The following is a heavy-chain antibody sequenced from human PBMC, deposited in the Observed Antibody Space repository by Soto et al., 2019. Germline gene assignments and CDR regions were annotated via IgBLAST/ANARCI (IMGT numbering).Heavy chain of an antibody. Sequence: CKGSRSRHPAYSIQWLQQAPGQGREWMGIVNPGDGSTRYAQMFQDRVTMMRDTSTSTIYMELSSLRSEDTAVYYCARSYVRNRPIDYRGQGTLVPVSS. J-gene: IGHJ4*02. CDR1: RSRHPAYS. CDR2: VNPGDGST. CDR3: ARSYVRNRPIDY. D-gene: IGHD3-10*02. V-gene: IGHV1-46*01.